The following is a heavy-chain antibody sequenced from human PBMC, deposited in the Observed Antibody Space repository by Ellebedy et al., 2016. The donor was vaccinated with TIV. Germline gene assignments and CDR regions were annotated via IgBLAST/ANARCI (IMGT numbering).Heavy chain of an antibody. CDR3: ASGHLPLNI. CDR1: GGSFSGYH. D-gene: IGHD3-9*01. J-gene: IGHJ3*02. Sequence: SETLSLTXAVYGGSFSGYHWTWIRQPPGKGLEWIGEINHSGSNDYNPSLKSRVTISVDTSKNQVSLKLNSVTAADTALYYCASGHLPLNIWGQGTMVTVSS. V-gene: IGHV4-34*01. CDR2: INHSGSN.